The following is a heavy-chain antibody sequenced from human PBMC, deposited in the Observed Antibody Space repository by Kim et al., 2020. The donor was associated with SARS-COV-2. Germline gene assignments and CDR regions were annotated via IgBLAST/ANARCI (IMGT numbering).Heavy chain of an antibody. CDR1: GGSISSGGYY. Sequence: SETLSLTCTVSGGSISSGGYYWSWIRQHPGKGLEWIGYIYYSGSTYYNPSLKSRVTISVDTSKNQFSLKLSSVTAADTAVYYCARCPLRITGTFWYFDLWGLGTLVTVSS. V-gene: IGHV4-31*03. CDR2: IYYSGST. D-gene: IGHD1-20*01. J-gene: IGHJ2*01. CDR3: ARCPLRITGTFWYFDL.